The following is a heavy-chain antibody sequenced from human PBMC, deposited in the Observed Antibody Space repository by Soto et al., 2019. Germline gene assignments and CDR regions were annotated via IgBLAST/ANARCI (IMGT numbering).Heavy chain of an antibody. J-gene: IGHJ6*02. CDR1: GESVGRGTNY. CDR3: ARDRRGRADGFIYYYGMEV. CDR2: IFDAATA. V-gene: IGHV4-61*01. Sequence: QVQLQESGPGLMKPSGTLSLICSVSGESVGRGTNYWSWVRQAPGRGLEWIGYIFDAATAIYNPSFESRVTISLDAAKNQVSLKLTSVTAADTAIYYWARDRRGRADGFIYYYGMEVWGQGTSVTVSS. D-gene: IGHD6-13*01.